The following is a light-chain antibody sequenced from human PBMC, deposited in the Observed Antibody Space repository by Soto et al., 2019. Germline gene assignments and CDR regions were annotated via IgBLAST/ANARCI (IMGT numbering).Light chain of an antibody. J-gene: IGLJ1*01. Sequence: VLSQPPSESGTPWLVVTIFCSGSSSNIGSNYVYWYQQLPGTAPKLLIYNNNQRPSGVPDRFSASKSGTSASLAIRGLRSVDEADYYCSSWDGSLSGYVFGAGTKVTV. CDR3: SSWDGSLSGYV. CDR2: NNN. CDR1: SSNIGSNY. V-gene: IGLV1-47*02.